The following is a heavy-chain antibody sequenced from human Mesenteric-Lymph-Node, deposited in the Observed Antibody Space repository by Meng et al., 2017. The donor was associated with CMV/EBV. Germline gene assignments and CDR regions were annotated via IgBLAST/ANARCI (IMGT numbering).Heavy chain of an antibody. CDR2: IYNSGST. CDR1: SIRSGGYY. CDR3: ARGFDSGGYYYPNYFDY. D-gene: IGHD3-22*01. Sequence: SIRSGGYYWSWIRQRPGKALEWMGYIYNSGSTYYNPSLKGRITISLDTFTNQFSLKLRSVTAADTALYYCARGFDSGGYYYPNYFDYWGQGTLVTVSS. J-gene: IGHJ4*02. V-gene: IGHV4-31*02.